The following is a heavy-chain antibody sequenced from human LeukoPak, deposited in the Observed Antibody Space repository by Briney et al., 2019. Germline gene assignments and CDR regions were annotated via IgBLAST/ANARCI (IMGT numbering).Heavy chain of an antibody. J-gene: IGHJ4*02. Sequence: SETLSLTCAVYGGSFSSYYWSWIRQSPGKGLEYIGEINHSGSTNYNPSLKSRVTISVDTSKNQFSLKMSSVTAADTAVYYCAISYGGNGDYWGQGTLVTVSS. CDR3: AISYGGNGDY. V-gene: IGHV4-34*01. CDR1: GGSFSSYY. D-gene: IGHD4-23*01. CDR2: INHSGST.